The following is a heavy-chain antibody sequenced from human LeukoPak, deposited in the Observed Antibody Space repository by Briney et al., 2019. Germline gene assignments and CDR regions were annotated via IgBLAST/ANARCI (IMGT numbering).Heavy chain of an antibody. CDR3: AKDEAAGTPNFFDS. Sequence: GGSLRLSCAASGFTFSIYTMSWVRQAPGKGLEWVSGISASGGSTYYADSVKGRFTISRDNSKNTLSLQMNSLRADGTAIYYCAKDEAAGTPNFFDSWGQGTLVTVSS. CDR1: GFTFSIYT. CDR2: ISASGGST. J-gene: IGHJ4*02. D-gene: IGHD6-13*01. V-gene: IGHV3-23*01.